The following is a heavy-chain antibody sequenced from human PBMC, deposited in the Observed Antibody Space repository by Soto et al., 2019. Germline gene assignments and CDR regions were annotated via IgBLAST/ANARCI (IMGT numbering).Heavy chain of an antibody. D-gene: IGHD6-19*01. CDR3: AKEVAVAGTSYFDY. J-gene: IGHJ4*02. CDR2: ISGSGGST. V-gene: IGHV3-23*01. CDR1: GFTFSSYA. Sequence: GGSQRLSCAASGFTFSSYAMSLVRQAPGKGLEWVSAISGSGGSTYYADSVKGRFTISRDNSKNTLYLQMNSLRAEDTAVYYCAKEVAVAGTSYFDYWGQGTLVTVPQ.